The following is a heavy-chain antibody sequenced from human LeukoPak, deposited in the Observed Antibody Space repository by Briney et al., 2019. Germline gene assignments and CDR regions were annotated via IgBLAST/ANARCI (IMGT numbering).Heavy chain of an antibody. Sequence: GRSLRLSCAASGLTFSSYGMHWVRQAPGKGLEWVAVISYDGSNEYYADSVKGRFTISRDNSKNTLYLQMNSLRAEDTAVYYCAKDALQNYFDYWGQGTLVTVSS. CDR3: AKDALQNYFDY. CDR1: GLTFSSYG. V-gene: IGHV3-30*18. CDR2: ISYDGSNE. J-gene: IGHJ4*02. D-gene: IGHD4-11*01.